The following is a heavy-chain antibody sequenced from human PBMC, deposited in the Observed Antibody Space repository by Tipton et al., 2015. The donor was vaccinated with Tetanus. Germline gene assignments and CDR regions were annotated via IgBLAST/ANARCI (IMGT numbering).Heavy chain of an antibody. V-gene: IGHV3-23*01. CDR2: VSSSGYST. Sequence: SLRLSCAASGFPFSSYAMNWVRQAPGKGLEWVSTVSSSGYSTYYADSVKGRFTISRDNSKNTLYLQMNSLRAEDTAVYYCAKEVDVSSGWRNFDYWGQGTLVTVSS. D-gene: IGHD3-22*01. J-gene: IGHJ4*02. CDR3: AKEVDVSSGWRNFDY. CDR1: GFPFSSYA.